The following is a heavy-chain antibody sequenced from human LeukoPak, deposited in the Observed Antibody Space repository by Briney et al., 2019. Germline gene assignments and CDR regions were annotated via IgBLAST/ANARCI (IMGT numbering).Heavy chain of an antibody. CDR1: GFTFDDYG. V-gene: IGHV3-20*04. CDR2: INWNGGST. D-gene: IGHD2-2*01. J-gene: IGHJ4*02. Sequence: PGGSLRLSCAASGFTFDDYGMSWVRQVPGKGLEWVSGINWNGGSTGYADSVKGRFTISRDNAKNSLYLQMNSLRAEDTALYYCARGGLGSCSSTSCPSPFDYWGQGTLVTVSS. CDR3: ARGGLGSCSSTSCPSPFDY.